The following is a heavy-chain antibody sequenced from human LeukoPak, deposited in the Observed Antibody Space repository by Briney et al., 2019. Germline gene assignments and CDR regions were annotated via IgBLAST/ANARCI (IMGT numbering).Heavy chain of an antibody. CDR2: ISAYNGNT. CDR3: ARAIIAAATMRFDP. J-gene: IGHJ5*02. V-gene: IGHV1-18*01. CDR1: GYTFTSYG. D-gene: IGHD6-13*01. Sequence: GASVKLSCKASGYTFTSYGISWVRQAPGQVLEWMGWISAYNGNTKYAQKLQGRVTMTTDTSTSTAYRELRSLRSDDTAVYYCARAIIAAATMRFDPWGQGTLVTVSS.